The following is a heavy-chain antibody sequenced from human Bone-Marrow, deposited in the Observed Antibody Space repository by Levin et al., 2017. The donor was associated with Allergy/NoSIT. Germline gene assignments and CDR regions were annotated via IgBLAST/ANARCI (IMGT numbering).Heavy chain of an antibody. Sequence: SETLSLTCTVSGGSISSGGYYWSWIRQHPGKGLEWIGYIYYSGSTYYNPSLKSRVTISVDTSKNQFSLKLSSVTAADTAVYYCARVPTYCSSTSCVKTYYYYYYMDVWGKGTTVTVSS. V-gene: IGHV4-31*03. J-gene: IGHJ6*03. CDR2: IYYSGST. CDR1: GGSISSGGYY. CDR3: ARVPTYCSSTSCVKTYYYYYYMDV. D-gene: IGHD2-2*01.